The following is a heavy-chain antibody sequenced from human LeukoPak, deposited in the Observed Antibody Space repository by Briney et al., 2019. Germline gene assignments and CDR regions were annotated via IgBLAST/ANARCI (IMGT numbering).Heavy chain of an antibody. D-gene: IGHD6-19*01. CDR2: IYYSGST. CDR3: ARRGWAQRT. J-gene: IGHJ5*02. V-gene: IGHV4-59*01. Sequence: SETLSLTCTVSGGSISGYYWSWIRQPPGKGLEWIGDIYYSGSTNYNPSLKSRVTISVDTSKNQFSLTLSSVTAADTAVYYCARRGWAQRTSGERTPVTASS. CDR1: GGSISGYY.